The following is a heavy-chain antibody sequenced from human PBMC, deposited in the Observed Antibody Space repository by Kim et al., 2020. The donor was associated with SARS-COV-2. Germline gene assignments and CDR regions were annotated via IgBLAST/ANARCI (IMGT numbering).Heavy chain of an antibody. CDR2: ISAYNGNT. CDR1: GYTFTSYG. J-gene: IGHJ6*02. V-gene: IGHV1-18*01. Sequence: ASVKVSCKASGYTFTSYGISWVRQAPGQGLEWMGWISAYNGNTNYAQKLQGRVTMTTDTSTSTAYMELRSLRSDDTAVYYCAGDGGPLFATDYGDYANYYYYGMDVWGQGTTVTVSS. CDR3: AGDGGPLFATDYGDYANYYYYGMDV. D-gene: IGHD4-17*01.